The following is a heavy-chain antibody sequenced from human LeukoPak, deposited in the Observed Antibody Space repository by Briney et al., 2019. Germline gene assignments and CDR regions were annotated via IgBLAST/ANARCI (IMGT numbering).Heavy chain of an antibody. Sequence: ASVKVSCKTSKYIFTNYGITWMRQAPGQGPEWLGWISTYNDNTYYPQKFQGRVTMYTDSSTSTAYMELMSLTSDDTAVYYCARSNSGSYYHFDYWGQGTLVTVSS. D-gene: IGHD1-26*01. CDR2: ISTYNDNT. CDR1: KYIFTNYG. CDR3: ARSNSGSYYHFDY. V-gene: IGHV1-18*01. J-gene: IGHJ4*02.